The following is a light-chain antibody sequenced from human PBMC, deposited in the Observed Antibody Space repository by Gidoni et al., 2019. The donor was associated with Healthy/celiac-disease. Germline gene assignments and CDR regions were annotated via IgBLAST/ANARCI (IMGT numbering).Light chain of an antibody. CDR2: GAS. CDR1: QSVSSN. CDR3: QQYNNWPPLT. Sequence: EIVMTQSPATRSVSPGERATLSGRASQSVSSNLAWYQQKPGQAPRLLLYGASTRATGIPARFSGRWSGTAFTLTISRLQSEAFAVYYCQQYNNWPPLTFGGGTKVEIK. V-gene: IGKV3-15*01. J-gene: IGKJ4*01.